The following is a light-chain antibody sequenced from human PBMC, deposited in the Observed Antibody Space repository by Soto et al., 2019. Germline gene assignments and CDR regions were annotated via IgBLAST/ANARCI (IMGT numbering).Light chain of an antibody. Sequence: IELTPSPYPLSASVVDHVTITCRASQSISDWLAWYQQLPGKVPQFLLYGASCLESGVPSRFSGRGSGTEFTLTIGGLLPDDFATYYCQHYTAFPWTFGQGTKVDI. V-gene: IGKV1-5*01. CDR3: QHYTAFPWT. CDR2: GAS. CDR1: QSISDW. J-gene: IGKJ1*01.